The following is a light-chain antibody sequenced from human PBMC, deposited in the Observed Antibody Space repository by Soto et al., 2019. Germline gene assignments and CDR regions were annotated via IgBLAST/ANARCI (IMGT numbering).Light chain of an antibody. CDR2: AAS. J-gene: IGKJ2*01. CDR1: QNIGKY. CDR3: EQSYATPNT. V-gene: IGKV1-39*01. Sequence: DIQMTQSPSSQSADVGDRVTITCRASQNIGKYLNWYQQKPGKAPNLLIYAASSLQSGVPPRFSGSGSGTDFTLTISSLQPEDFATYYCEQSYATPNTFGQGTKLEIK.